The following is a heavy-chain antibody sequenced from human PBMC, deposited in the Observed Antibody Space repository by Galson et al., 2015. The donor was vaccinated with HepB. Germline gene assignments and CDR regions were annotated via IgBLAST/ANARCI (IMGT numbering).Heavy chain of an antibody. CDR1: GYTFTDFA. J-gene: IGHJ5*02. CDR3: AGSPYYASGIDYNAWFDP. CDR2: INANTGNP. Sequence: SVKVSCKASGYTFTDFAINWVRQAPGQGLEWMGWINANTGNPTYALGFTGRFVFSLDISVNMAYLQISSLKAEDTAVYYCAGSPYYASGIDYNAWFDPWGQGTLVTVSS. V-gene: IGHV7-4-1*04. D-gene: IGHD3-10*01.